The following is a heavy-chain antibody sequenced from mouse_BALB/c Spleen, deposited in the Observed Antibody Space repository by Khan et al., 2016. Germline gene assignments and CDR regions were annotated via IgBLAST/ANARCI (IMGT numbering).Heavy chain of an antibody. CDR1: GFTFSNYW. J-gene: IGHJ4*01. V-gene: IGHV6-6*02. CDR3: TRGGYYRYDGTMDY. D-gene: IGHD2-14*01. CDR2: IRLKSNNYAT. Sequence: EVKLEASGGGLVQPGGSMKLSCVASGFTFSNYWMNWVRQSPEKGLEWVAEIRLKSNNYATHYAESVKGRFTISSDDSKRSVYLQMNNLRAEDTGIYYCTRGGYYRYDGTMDYGGQGTSVTVSS.